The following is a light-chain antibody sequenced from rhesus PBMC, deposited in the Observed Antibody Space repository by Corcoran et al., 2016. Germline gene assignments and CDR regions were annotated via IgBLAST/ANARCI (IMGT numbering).Light chain of an antibody. CDR2: SAS. V-gene: IGKV1-25*01. CDR3: KQGYSYPYS. J-gene: IGKJ2*01. Sequence: IQMTQSPSSLSASVGDRVTITCQASQSLSNYLNWYQQTPGKIPILLIYSASSLQSGLPSRFGRSGYWMDVTRTISRLQPEDFATYYCKQGYSYPYSFGQGTKVEIK. CDR1: QSLSNY.